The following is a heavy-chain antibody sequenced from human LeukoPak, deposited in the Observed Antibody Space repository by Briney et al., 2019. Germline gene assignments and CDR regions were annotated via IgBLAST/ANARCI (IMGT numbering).Heavy chain of an antibody. CDR1: GYTFTSYN. Sequence: ASVKVSCKASGYTFTSYNINWVRQATGQGLEWMGWMNPNSGNTGYAQKFQGRVTITRNTSISTAYMELSSLRSEDTAVYYCARGWSGYYKGLRAFDIWGRGTMVTVSS. J-gene: IGHJ3*02. CDR2: MNPNSGNT. V-gene: IGHV1-8*03. CDR3: ARGWSGYYKGLRAFDI. D-gene: IGHD3-3*01.